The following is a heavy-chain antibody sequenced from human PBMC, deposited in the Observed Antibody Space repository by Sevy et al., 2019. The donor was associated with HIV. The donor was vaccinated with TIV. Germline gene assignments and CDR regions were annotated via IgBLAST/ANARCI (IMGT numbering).Heavy chain of an antibody. CDR1: GFTFSNYA. Sequence: GGSLRLSCSASGFTFSNYAMHWVRQAPGKGLEWVGFISYDGSNKYYADSVKGRFNISRDNGNNTLYLQMNSLGAEDTAVYYCAKDYRVLLITTIDYWGQGTLVTVSS. V-gene: IGHV3-30*18. CDR3: AKDYRVLLITTIDY. D-gene: IGHD3-22*01. CDR2: ISYDGSNK. J-gene: IGHJ4*02.